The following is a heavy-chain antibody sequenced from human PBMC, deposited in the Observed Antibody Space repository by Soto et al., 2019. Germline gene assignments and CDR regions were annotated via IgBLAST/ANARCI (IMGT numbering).Heavy chain of an antibody. Sequence: QVQLQESGPGLVKPSETLSLTCTVSGGSISSYYWSWIRQPPGKGLEWIGYIYYSGSTNYNPSLKSRVTISVDTSKNQFSLKLSSVIAADTAVYYCARRGGSYYNYYYYGMDVWGQGTTVTVSS. J-gene: IGHJ6*02. CDR3: ARRGGSYYNYYYYGMDV. CDR2: IYYSGST. D-gene: IGHD1-26*01. CDR1: GGSISSYY. V-gene: IGHV4-59*01.